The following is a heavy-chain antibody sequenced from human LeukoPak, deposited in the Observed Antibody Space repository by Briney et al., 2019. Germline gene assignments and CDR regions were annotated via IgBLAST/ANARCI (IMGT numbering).Heavy chain of an antibody. Sequence: GGSLRLSCAASGFTFANAWMSWVRQAPGKGLEWVAHIKSKTDGGTTDYAAPVKGRFSISRDDSKDTLYLQMTSLKTEDTAVYYCTIGVYSGYDNWFDPWGQGTLVTVSS. CDR1: GFTFANAW. J-gene: IGHJ5*02. CDR2: IKSKTDGGTT. V-gene: IGHV3-15*01. D-gene: IGHD5-12*01. CDR3: TIGVYSGYDNWFDP.